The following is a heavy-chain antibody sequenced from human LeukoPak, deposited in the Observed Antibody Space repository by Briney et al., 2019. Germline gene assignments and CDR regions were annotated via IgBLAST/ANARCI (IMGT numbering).Heavy chain of an antibody. CDR2: ISAYNGNT. D-gene: IGHD2-2*01. V-gene: IGHV1-18*01. CDR3: ARGIVVVPAADGDAFDI. CDR1: GYTFTSYG. J-gene: IGHJ3*02. Sequence: ASVKVSCKASGYTFTSYGISWVRPAPGQGLEWMGWISAYNGNTNYAQKLQGRVTMTTDTSTSTAYMELRSLRSDDTAVYYCARGIVVVPAADGDAFDIWGQRTMVTVSS.